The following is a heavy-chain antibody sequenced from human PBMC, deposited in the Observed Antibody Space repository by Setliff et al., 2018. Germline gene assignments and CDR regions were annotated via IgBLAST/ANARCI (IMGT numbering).Heavy chain of an antibody. CDR1: EFTLSTYW. J-gene: IGHJ4*02. CDR2: INSDGSTT. D-gene: IGHD3-22*01. V-gene: IGHV3-74*01. CDR3: VRGSAYSSGSFDC. Sequence: HPGGSLRLSCAASEFTLSTYWIHWVRQAPRKGLVWVSRINSDGSTTTYADSVKGRFTISRDNGKNTVYLQMNSLRAEDTAMYYCVRGSAYSSGSFDCWGQGTLVTVSS.